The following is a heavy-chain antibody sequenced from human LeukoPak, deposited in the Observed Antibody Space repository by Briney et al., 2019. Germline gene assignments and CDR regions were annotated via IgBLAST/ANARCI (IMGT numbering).Heavy chain of an antibody. Sequence: ETLSLTCTVSGDSVSSGSHHWSWIRQAPEKGLDWVSVISGSAHKIRYADSVKGRFTISRDNSENIVYLQMNNLRVEDTAVYYCAGRPTGYSSGYIHWGQGALVTVSS. V-gene: IGHV3-23*01. J-gene: IGHJ4*02. CDR2: ISGSAHKI. CDR1: GDSVSSGSHH. D-gene: IGHD5-18*01. CDR3: AGRPTGYSSGYIH.